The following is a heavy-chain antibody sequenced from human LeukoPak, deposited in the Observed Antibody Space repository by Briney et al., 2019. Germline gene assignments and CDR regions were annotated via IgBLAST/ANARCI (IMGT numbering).Heavy chain of an antibody. CDR3: AREFEYYYGSGTDY. CDR1: GFTFSDYY. J-gene: IGHJ4*02. V-gene: IGHV3-11*05. CDR2: ISSSSSYT. D-gene: IGHD3-10*01. Sequence: GGSLRLSCAASGFTFSDYYMSWIRQAPGKGLEWVSYISSSSSYTNYADSVKSRFTISRDNAKNSLYLQMNSLRAEDTAVYYCAREFEYYYGSGTDYWGQGTLVTVSS.